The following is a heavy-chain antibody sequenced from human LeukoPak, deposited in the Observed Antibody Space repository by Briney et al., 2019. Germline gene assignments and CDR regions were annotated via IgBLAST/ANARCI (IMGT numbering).Heavy chain of an antibody. CDR1: GYTFTSYG. Sequence: ASVKVSCKASGYTFTSYGISWVRQAPGQGLEWMGWISAYNGNTNYAQKLQGRVTMTTDTSTSTAYMELGSLRSDDTAVYYCASSEDYDFWSGYYTFDYWGQGTLVTVSS. D-gene: IGHD3-3*01. V-gene: IGHV1-18*01. J-gene: IGHJ4*02. CDR2: ISAYNGNT. CDR3: ASSEDYDFWSGYYTFDY.